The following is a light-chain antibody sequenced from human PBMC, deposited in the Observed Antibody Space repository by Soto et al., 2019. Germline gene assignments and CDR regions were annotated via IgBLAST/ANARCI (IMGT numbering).Light chain of an antibody. CDR2: EVS. J-gene: IGLJ2*01. CDR3: SSYTSSIHVV. V-gene: IGLV2-18*02. CDR1: SSDVGSYNR. Sequence: QSALTQPPSVSGSPGQSVTISCTGTSSDVGSYNRVSWYQQPPGTAPKLMIYEVSNRPSGVPDRFSGSKSGNTAPLTISGLQAEDEADYYCSSYTSSIHVVFGGGTKLTVL.